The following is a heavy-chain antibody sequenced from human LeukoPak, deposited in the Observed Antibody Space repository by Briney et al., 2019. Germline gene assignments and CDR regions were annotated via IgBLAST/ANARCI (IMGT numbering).Heavy chain of an antibody. Sequence: GGSLRLSCAASGFTFSSYGMHWVRQAPGKGLEWVLSIRGSDDRTFYADSVKGRFTISRDNAKNTLYLQMNSLRAEDTAVYYCAKHHCSSTSCYRVFDFWGQGTLVTVSS. V-gene: IGHV3-23*01. CDR1: GFTFSSYG. J-gene: IGHJ4*02. D-gene: IGHD2-2*02. CDR3: AKHHCSSTSCYRVFDF. CDR2: IRGSDDRT.